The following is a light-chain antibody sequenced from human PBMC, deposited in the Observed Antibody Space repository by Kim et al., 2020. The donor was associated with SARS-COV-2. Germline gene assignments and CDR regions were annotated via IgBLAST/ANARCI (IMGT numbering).Light chain of an antibody. V-gene: IGLV1-47*01. J-gene: IGLJ2*01. CDR3: AAWDDNLTGVV. Sequence: GQRVTISGSGSSSNIGSNYVHWYQQLPGTAPKLLMYRNDQRPSGVPDRFSGSKSGTSASLAISELRSEDEAEYYCAAWDDNLTGVVFAGGTKLAVL. CDR2: RND. CDR1: SSNIGSNY.